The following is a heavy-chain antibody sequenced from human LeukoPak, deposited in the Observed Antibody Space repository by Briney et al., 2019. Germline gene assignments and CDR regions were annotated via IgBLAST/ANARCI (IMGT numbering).Heavy chain of an antibody. Sequence: GGSLRLSCAASGFTFSSYGMHWVRQAPGKGLEWVAFLRYDGSNKYYADSVKGRFTISRDNSKNTLYLQMNSLRAEDTAVYYCAKDWVKGILEWLLSLDYWGQGTLVTVSS. CDR2: LRYDGSNK. V-gene: IGHV3-30*02. D-gene: IGHD3-3*01. CDR1: GFTFSSYG. J-gene: IGHJ4*02. CDR3: AKDWVKGILEWLLSLDY.